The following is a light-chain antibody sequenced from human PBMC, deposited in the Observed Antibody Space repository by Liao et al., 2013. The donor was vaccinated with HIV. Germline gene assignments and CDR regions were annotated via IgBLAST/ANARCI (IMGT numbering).Light chain of an antibody. V-gene: IGLV3-1*01. CDR2: QDT. J-gene: IGLJ1*01. CDR3: QAYDSSIAYV. Sequence: SYVLAQPPSVSVPPGQTASITCSGDKLGEKFACWYQQKPGQSPVLVIYQDTRRPSGIPERFSGSNSGNTATLTISGTQAMDEADYYCQAYDSSIAYVFGTGTKVTVL. CDR1: KLGEKF.